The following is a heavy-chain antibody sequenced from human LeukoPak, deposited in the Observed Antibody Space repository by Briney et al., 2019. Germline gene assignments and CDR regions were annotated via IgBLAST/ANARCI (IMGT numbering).Heavy chain of an antibody. D-gene: IGHD3-9*01. V-gene: IGHV3-23*01. CDR1: GFSFGGYA. Sequence: PGGSLRLSCAASGFSFGGYAMTWVRQAPGKGLEWFSSITYNCAATYYLDSFKARFTISRDNSRSTLYLQMDSLTAEDTALYYCAKDGLYFDGSTHIYYFDYWGQGTLVAVSS. CDR2: ITYNCAAT. CDR3: AKDGLYFDGSTHIYYFDY. J-gene: IGHJ4*02.